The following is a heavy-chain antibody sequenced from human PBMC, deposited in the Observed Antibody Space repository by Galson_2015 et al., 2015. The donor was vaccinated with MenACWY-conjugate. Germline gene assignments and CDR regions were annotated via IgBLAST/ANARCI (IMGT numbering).Heavy chain of an antibody. CDR2: INSAGST. CDR3: ARDGGTAIADAFDI. CDR1: GLTLSNYA. Sequence: SLRLSCAASGLTLSNYAMSWVRQAPGKGLEWVSAINSAGSTYYPDSVKGRFTISRDNSKNTLYLQMKSLRAEDTAICYCARDGGTAIADAFDIWGRGTTVTVSS. J-gene: IGHJ3*02. D-gene: IGHD3-16*01. V-gene: IGHV3-23*01.